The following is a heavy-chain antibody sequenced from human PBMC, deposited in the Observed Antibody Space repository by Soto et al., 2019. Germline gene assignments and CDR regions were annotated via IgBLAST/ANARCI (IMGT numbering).Heavy chain of an antibody. CDR1: GYTFTSYG. D-gene: IGHD6-19*01. J-gene: IGHJ4*02. Sequence: QGQLVQSGAEVKKPGASVKVSCKASGYTFTSYGISWVRQAPGQGLEWMGWISAYNGNTNYAQKLQGRVTMTTDTSTSTAYMELRSLRSDDTAVYYCARTYASTGAYNRGWSDFFDSWGQGTLVTVSS. V-gene: IGHV1-18*01. CDR2: ISAYNGNT. CDR3: ARTYASTGAYNRGWSDFFDS.